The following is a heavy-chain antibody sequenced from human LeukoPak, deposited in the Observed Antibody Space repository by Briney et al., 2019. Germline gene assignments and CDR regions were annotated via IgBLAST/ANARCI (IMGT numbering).Heavy chain of an antibody. CDR1: GFTLSGYS. J-gene: IGHJ4*02. CDR2: IIGSGDLI. V-gene: IGHV3-48*02. CDR3: ARVRGATLSYHYFDY. D-gene: IGHD1-26*01. Sequence: GGSLRLSCAASGFTLSGYSMNWVRQAPGKGLEWVSFIIGSGDLIYYADSVKGRFTISRDNAKNSLYLQMNSLRDEDTAVYYCARVRGATLSYHYFDYWGQGALVTVSS.